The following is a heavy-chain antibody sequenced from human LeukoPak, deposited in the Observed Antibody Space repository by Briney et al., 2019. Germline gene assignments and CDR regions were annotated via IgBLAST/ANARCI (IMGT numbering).Heavy chain of an antibody. CDR1: GFSLNTSGVG. Sequence: SGPTLVNPTQTLTLTCTFSGFSLNTSGVGVGWIRQPPGKAMEWLALIYWDDDKRYSPSLKTRLTITKDTSKNQVVLTMTNMDPVDTATYYCAHSRRWLHNPLMGDFDYWGQGTLVTVSS. CDR3: AHSRRWLHNPLMGDFDY. J-gene: IGHJ4*02. CDR2: IYWDDDK. D-gene: IGHD5-24*01. V-gene: IGHV2-5*02.